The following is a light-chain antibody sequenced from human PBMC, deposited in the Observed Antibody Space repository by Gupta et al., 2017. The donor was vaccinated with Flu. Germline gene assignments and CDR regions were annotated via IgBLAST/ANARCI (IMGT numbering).Light chain of an antibody. CDR2: EAY. CDR3: CSYAGSSTLI. J-gene: IGLJ2*01. CDR1: SSDIGGFNL. Sequence: QSALDPPSPVSWSPGPSVTLSCTGSSSDIGGFNLVSWYQLHPDKAPKLVIFEAYKRPSGVSNRFSGSKSGNTASLTISGLQAEDDGDYYCCSYAGSSTLIFGGGTKLTVL. V-gene: IGLV2-23*01.